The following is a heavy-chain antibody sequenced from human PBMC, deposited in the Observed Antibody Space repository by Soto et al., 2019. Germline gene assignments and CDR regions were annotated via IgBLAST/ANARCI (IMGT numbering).Heavy chain of an antibody. V-gene: IGHV1-2*04. CDR2: INPNSGGT. J-gene: IGHJ6*02. CDR1: GYTFTGYY. D-gene: IGHD3-22*01. CDR3: ARSDSSGYYDYYYGMDV. Sequence: ASVKVSCKASGYTFTGYYMHLVRQAPGQGLEWMGWINPNSGGTNYAQKFQGWVTMTRDTSISTAYMELSRLRSDDTAVYYCARSDSSGYYDYYYGMDVWGQGTTVTV.